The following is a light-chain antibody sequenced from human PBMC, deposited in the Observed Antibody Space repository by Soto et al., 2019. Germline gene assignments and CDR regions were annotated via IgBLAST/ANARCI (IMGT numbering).Light chain of an antibody. Sequence: QSVLTQSPSASASLGASVKLTCTLSSGHSSYAIAWHQQQPEKGPRYLMKLNTDGSHSKGDGIPDRFSGSTSGAECYLTISSLQSDDEADYYCQTWGTGIGVFGGGTKLTVL. CDR2: LNTDGSH. J-gene: IGLJ2*01. CDR1: SGHSSYA. V-gene: IGLV4-69*01. CDR3: QTWGTGIGV.